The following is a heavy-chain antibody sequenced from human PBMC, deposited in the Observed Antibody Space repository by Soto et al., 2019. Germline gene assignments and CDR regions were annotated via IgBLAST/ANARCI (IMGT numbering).Heavy chain of an antibody. CDR2: IKQDGSEK. Sequence: GGSLRLSCAASGFTFSSYWMSWVRQAPGKGLEWVANIKQDGSEKYYVDSVKGRFTISGDNAKNSLYLQMNSLRAEDTAVYYCASIAVAGTSNAFDIWGQGTMVTVSS. D-gene: IGHD6-19*01. J-gene: IGHJ3*02. CDR1: GFTFSSYW. V-gene: IGHV3-7*03. CDR3: ASIAVAGTSNAFDI.